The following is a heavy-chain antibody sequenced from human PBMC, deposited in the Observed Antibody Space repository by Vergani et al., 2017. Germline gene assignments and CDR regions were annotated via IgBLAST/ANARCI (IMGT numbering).Heavy chain of an antibody. CDR2: IWFDGDNK. V-gene: IGHV3-33*01. CDR1: GFTFRNHG. CDR3: VRDRRSEVVNIFDY. J-gene: IGHJ4*02. Sequence: QVQLVESGGGVVQPGKSLRLSCAASGFTFRNHGMHWVRQAPGKGPEWVAVIWFDGDNKYYADSVKGRFTIARDNSKNTLFLQMNSLRAEDTAVYYCVRDRRSEVVNIFDYWGRGTLVTGSS. D-gene: IGHD4-23*01.